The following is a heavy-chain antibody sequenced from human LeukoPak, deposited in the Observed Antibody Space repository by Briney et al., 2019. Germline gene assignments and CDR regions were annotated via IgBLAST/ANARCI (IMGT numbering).Heavy chain of an antibody. CDR1: GFTFGSYW. J-gene: IGHJ4*02. V-gene: IGHV3-7*01. Sequence: PGGSLRLSCAASGFTFGSYWMSWVRQAPGKGLEWVANIKQDGSEKHYVDSVKGRFTISRDNAKKSLFLHMNSLRVEDTAVYYCARGSEYASSTNYYFDYWGQGTLVTVSS. CDR3: ARGSEYASSTNYYFDY. CDR2: IKQDGSEK. D-gene: IGHD6-6*01.